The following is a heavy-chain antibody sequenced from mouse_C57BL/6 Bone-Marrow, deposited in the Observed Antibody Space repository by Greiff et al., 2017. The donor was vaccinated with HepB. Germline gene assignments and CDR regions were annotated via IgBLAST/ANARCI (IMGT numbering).Heavy chain of an antibody. CDR3: ARPSYHYAMDY. Sequence: VKLQESGPGLVQPSQSLSITCTVSGFSLTSYGVHWVRQSPGKGLEWLGVIWSGGSTDYNAAFISRLSISKDNSKSQVFFKMNSLQADDTAIYYCARPSYHYAMDYWGQGTSVTVSS. V-gene: IGHV2-2*01. CDR1: GFSLTSYG. CDR2: IWSGGST. D-gene: IGHD2-10*01. J-gene: IGHJ4*01.